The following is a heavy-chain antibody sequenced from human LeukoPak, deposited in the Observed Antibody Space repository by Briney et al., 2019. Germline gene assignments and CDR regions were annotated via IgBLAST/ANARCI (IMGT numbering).Heavy chain of an antibody. CDR2: ISWNSGSI. Sequence: GGSLRLSCAASGFTFSNLAMSWVRQAPGRGLEWVSGISWNSGSIGYADSVKGRFTISRDNAKNSLYLQMNSPRAEDMALYYCAKDYGSGSYYNPYYFDYWGQGTLVTVSS. CDR1: GFTFSNLA. V-gene: IGHV3-9*03. CDR3: AKDYGSGSYYNPYYFDY. D-gene: IGHD3-10*01. J-gene: IGHJ4*02.